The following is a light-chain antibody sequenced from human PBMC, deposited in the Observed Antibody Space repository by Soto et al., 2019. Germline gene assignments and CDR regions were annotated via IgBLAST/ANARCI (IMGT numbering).Light chain of an antibody. CDR1: QGISSY. CDR3: QQYNSYPWT. V-gene: IGKV1-8*01. Sequence: AIRMTQSPSSLSASTGDRVTITCRASQGISSYLAWYQQKPGKAPKLLIYAASALQRGVPSRFRGGGSGTEFTLTISSLHPDDSAIYYCQQYNSYPWTFGLGTKVDIK. J-gene: IGKJ1*01. CDR2: AAS.